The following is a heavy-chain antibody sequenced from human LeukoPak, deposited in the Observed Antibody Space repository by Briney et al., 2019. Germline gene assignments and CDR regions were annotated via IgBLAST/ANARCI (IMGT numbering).Heavy chain of an antibody. CDR2: ISTYTGNT. D-gene: IGHD3-9*01. J-gene: IGHJ4*02. CDR1: GYTFTSYG. V-gene: IGHV1-18*01. Sequence: ASVKVSCKASGYTFTSYGISWVRQAPGQGLEWMGWISTYTGNTNHAQKVQGRVTMTTDTSTSTAYMEVRSLRSDGTAVYFCARHNDWDGTPDYWGQGTLVAVSS. CDR3: ARHNDWDGTPDY.